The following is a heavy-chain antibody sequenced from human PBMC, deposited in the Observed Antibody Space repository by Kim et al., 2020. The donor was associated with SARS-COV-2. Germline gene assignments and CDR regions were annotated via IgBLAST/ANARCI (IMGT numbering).Heavy chain of an antibody. CDR3: VRVPYRGDNSRGAVDM. Sequence: SETLSLTCTVSGGSFSSYYWSWIRQPPGKGLEWIGYIYYSGNTYYNPSLKSRVSISVDTSKNQFSLKMNSVTAADTALYYCVRVPYRGDNSRGAVDMWGQGTMVTVSS. J-gene: IGHJ3*02. CDR1: GGSFSSYY. V-gene: IGHV4-59*01. CDR2: IYYSGNT. D-gene: IGHD1-20*01.